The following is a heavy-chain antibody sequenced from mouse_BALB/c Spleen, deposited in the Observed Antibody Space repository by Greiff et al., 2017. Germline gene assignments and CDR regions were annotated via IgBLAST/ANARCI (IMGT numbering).Heavy chain of an antibody. J-gene: IGHJ2*01. CDR3: ARDDYYGSSCHFDY. CDR1: GFTFTDYY. V-gene: IGHV7-3*02. CDR2: IRNKANGYTT. D-gene: IGHD1-1*01. Sequence: EVKLVESGGGLVQPGGSLRLSCATSGFTFTDYYMSWVRQPPGKALEWLGFIRNKANGYTTEYSASVKGRFTISRDNSQSILYLQMNTLRAEDSATYYCARDDYYGSSCHFDYWGQGTTLTVSS.